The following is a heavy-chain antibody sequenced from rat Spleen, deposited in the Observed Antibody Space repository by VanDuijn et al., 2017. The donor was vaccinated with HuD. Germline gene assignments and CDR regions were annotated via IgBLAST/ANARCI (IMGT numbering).Heavy chain of an antibody. V-gene: IGHV5-29*01. D-gene: IGHD1-2*01. J-gene: IGHJ3*01. CDR1: GFTFNNYG. Sequence: EVQLVESGGGLVQPGRSLKLSCAASGFTFNNYGMAWVRQVPTKGLEWVAAISPSGVTYYRDSVKGRFTISRDNAKSTLYLQMDSLRSEDTATYYCTTRPYYSSLNWFPYWGQGTLVTVSS. CDR3: TTRPYYSSLNWFPY. CDR2: ISPSGVT.